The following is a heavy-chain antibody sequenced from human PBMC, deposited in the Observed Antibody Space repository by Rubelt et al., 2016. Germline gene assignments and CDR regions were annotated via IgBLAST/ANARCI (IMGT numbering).Heavy chain of an antibody. CDR1: GGSFSGYY. CDR3: ARGEPLYGMDV. J-gene: IGHJ6*02. Sequence: QVQLQQWGAGLLKPSETLSLTCAVYGGSFSGYYWSWIRQPPGKGLEWIGEVNHSGSTNYNPALKSRVTISVDTSKNQFSLKLSSVTAADTAVYFCARGEPLYGMDVWGQGTTVTVSS. V-gene: IGHV4-34*01. CDR2: VNHSGST.